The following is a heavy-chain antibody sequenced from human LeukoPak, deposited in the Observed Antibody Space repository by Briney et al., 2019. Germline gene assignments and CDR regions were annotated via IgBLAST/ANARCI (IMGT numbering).Heavy chain of an antibody. D-gene: IGHD3-10*01. V-gene: IGHV3-53*01. CDR3: ANLPRGDY. CDR1: GFTVSRNY. CDR2: IYSGGNT. J-gene: IGHJ4*02. Sequence: SGGSLRLSCAAPGFTVSRNYMSWVRQAPGKGLEWVSVIYSGGNTYYADFVKGRFTISRDNSKNTLYLQINSLTAEDTAVYYCANLPRGDYWGLGTLVTVSS.